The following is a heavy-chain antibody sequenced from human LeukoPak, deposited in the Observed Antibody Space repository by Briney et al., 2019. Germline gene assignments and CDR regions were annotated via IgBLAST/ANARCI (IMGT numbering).Heavy chain of an antibody. CDR2: IYTSGST. CDR3: ARIRFDVFDI. CDR1: GGSISSGSYY. V-gene: IGHV4-61*02. J-gene: IGHJ3*02. Sequence: SETLSLTCTVSGGSISSGSYYWSWIRQPAGKGLEWIGRIYTSGSTNYNPSLKSRLTISVDSSKNQFSLKLSSVTAADTAVYYCARIRFDVFDIWGQGTMVIVSS.